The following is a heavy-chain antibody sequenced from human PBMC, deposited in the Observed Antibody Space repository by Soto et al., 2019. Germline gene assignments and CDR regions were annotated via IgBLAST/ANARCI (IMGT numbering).Heavy chain of an antibody. Sequence: QVQLVQSGAEVKKPGASVKVSCKASGYTFTHYGITWVRQAPGQGLEWTGWINAYVGETKSAQKYQGRITVTMDTATNTAYLELRSLRSDDTAVYYCEIGDGDTLDYWGQGTLVSVSA. CDR3: EIGDGDTLDY. CDR2: INAYVGET. J-gene: IGHJ4*02. V-gene: IGHV1-18*01. CDR1: GYTFTHYG.